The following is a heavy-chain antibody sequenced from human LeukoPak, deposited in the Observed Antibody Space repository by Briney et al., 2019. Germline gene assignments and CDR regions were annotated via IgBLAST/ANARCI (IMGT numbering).Heavy chain of an antibody. CDR2: ISSSSSTI. J-gene: IGHJ4*02. CDR3: ARDRGGSYQLWYFDY. D-gene: IGHD1-26*01. Sequence: PGGSLRLSCAAPGYTFSSYSMNGVSQAPGKGREWGSYISSSSSTIYYADSVKGRFTSSRNNAKNSLYLQMNSLRDEDTAVYYCARDRGGSYQLWYFDYWGQGTLVTVSS. V-gene: IGHV3-48*02. CDR1: GYTFSSYS.